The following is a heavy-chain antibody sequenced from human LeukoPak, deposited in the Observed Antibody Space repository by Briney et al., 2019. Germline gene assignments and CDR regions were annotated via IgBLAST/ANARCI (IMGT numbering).Heavy chain of an antibody. CDR2: IYYRGGT. CDR3: ARGQTMVRGVIITPSYYYMDG. D-gene: IGHD3-10*01. V-gene: IGHV4-59*01. Sequence: SETLSLICTVSGGSISSYYWSWTRLPPGEGLEWIGYIYYRGGTNYNPSLKSRVTISVDTSKNQFSLKLSSVTAADTAVYYCARGQTMVRGVIITPSYYYMDGWGKGTTVTVAS. CDR1: GGSISSYY. J-gene: IGHJ6*03.